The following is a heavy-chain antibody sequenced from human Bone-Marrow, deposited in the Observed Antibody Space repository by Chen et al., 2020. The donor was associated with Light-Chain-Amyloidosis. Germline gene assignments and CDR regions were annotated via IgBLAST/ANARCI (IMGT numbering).Heavy chain of an antibody. CDR1: GGSFSGYY. Sequence: QVQLQQWGAGLLKPSETLSLTCAVYGGSFSGYYWSWIRQPPGKGLEWIGEINHSGSTNYNPSLKSRVTISVDTSKNQFSLKLSSVTAADTAVYYCARGERQFIGYWGQGTLVTVSS. CDR2: INHSGST. CDR3: ARGERQFIGY. V-gene: IGHV4-34*01. D-gene: IGHD1-1*01. J-gene: IGHJ4*02.